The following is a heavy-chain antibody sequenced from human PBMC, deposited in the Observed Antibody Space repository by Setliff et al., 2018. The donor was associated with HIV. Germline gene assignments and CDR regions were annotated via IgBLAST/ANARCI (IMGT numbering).Heavy chain of an antibody. V-gene: IGHV3-7*03. CDR2: IRHDGREK. J-gene: IGHJ5*02. D-gene: IGHD1-26*01. CDR1: GFTFSDYW. Sequence: GGSLRLSCAASGFTFSDYWMDRVRQAPGKGLEWVAAIRHDGREKYYVDSVKGRFTISRDNARTSLYLEMTNLEVEDTAVYFCASMWKVGAWGRGTLVTVSS. CDR3: ASMWKVGA.